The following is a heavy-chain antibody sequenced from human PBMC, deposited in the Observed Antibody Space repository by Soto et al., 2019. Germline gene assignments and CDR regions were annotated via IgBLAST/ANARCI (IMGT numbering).Heavy chain of an antibody. CDR3: ARDVSGKLGHDS. CDR2: IKQDGSDK. J-gene: IGHJ4*02. Sequence: HPGGSLRLSCAASGFTFSSFWMSWARRAPGKGLEWVANIKQDGSDKNYVGSVKGRFTISRDNAKNSLYLQMNSLRVEDTAMYYCARDVSGKLGHDSWGQGTLVTVSS. V-gene: IGHV3-7*01. D-gene: IGHD3-10*01. CDR1: GFTFSSFW.